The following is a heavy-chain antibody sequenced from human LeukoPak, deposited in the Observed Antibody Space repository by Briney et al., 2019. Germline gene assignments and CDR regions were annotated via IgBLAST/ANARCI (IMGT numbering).Heavy chain of an antibody. D-gene: IGHD6-19*01. Sequence: PGRSLRLSCAASGYTFTSYAMHWVRQAPGQRLEWVGWINAGNGNTKYSQKFQGRVTITRDTSASTAYMELSSLRSEDTAVYYCAAGYSSGWYLKGYYGMDVWGQGTTVTVSS. CDR1: GYTFTSYA. CDR2: INAGNGNT. CDR3: AAGYSSGWYLKGYYGMDV. J-gene: IGHJ6*02. V-gene: IGHV1-3*01.